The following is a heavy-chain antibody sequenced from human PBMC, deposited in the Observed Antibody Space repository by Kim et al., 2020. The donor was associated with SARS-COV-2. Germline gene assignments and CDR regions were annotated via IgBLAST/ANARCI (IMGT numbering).Heavy chain of an antibody. V-gene: IGHV3-23*01. J-gene: IGHJ5*02. D-gene: IGHD3-3*01. Sequence: GGSLRLSCAASGFTFSSYAMSWVRQAPGKGLEWVSAISGSGGSTYYADSVKGRFTISRDNSKNTLYLQMNSLRAEDTAVYYCAKDQTFWSGYYTNNWFDPWGQGTLVTVSS. CDR1: GFTFSSYA. CDR2: ISGSGGST. CDR3: AKDQTFWSGYYTNNWFDP.